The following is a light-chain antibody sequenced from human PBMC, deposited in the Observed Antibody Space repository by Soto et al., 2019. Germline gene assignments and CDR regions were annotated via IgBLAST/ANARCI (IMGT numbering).Light chain of an antibody. J-gene: IGLJ2*01. V-gene: IGLV1-44*01. Sequence: QSVLTQPPSASGTPGQRATISCSGSGSSIGTNTVNWYRQLQGPAPKLLIDGNNQRPSGVPDRFSGSNSGTSASLAISGRRSEDEAEYDYSAWDGSMNNVVFGGGTQVTVL. CDR2: GNN. CDR3: SAWDGSMNNVV. CDR1: GSSIGTNT.